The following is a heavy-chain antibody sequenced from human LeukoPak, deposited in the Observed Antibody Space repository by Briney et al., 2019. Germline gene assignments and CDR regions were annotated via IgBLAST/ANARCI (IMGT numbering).Heavy chain of an antibody. D-gene: IGHD2-2*01. J-gene: IGHJ6*03. Sequence: TGGSLRLSCAASGFTFDDYGMSWVRQAPGKGLEWVSGINWNGGRTVYADSMQGRFTISRDNAKNSLYLQMNSLRAEDTALYYCARGLVPAAIRYMDVWGKGTTVTVSS. CDR2: INWNGGRT. V-gene: IGHV3-20*04. CDR1: GFTFDDYG. CDR3: ARGLVPAAIRYMDV.